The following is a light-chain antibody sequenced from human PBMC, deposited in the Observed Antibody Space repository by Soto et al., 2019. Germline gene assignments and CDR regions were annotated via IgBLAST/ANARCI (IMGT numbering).Light chain of an antibody. CDR2: DAS. Sequence: EIVLTQSPATLSLSPGERATLSCRASQSVSSYLAWYQQKPGQAPRLLIYDASNRATGIPARFSGSGSGTDFTLTIRSLAPEDFAVYYCQQRSNWGHTFGGGTKVEIK. CDR1: QSVSSY. CDR3: QQRSNWGHT. J-gene: IGKJ4*01. V-gene: IGKV3-11*01.